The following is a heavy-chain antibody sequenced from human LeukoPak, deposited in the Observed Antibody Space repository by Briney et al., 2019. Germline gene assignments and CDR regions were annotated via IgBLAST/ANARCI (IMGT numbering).Heavy chain of an antibody. V-gene: IGHV1-18*01. D-gene: IGHD5-24*01. J-gene: IGHJ3*02. CDR2: ISAYNGNT. Sequence: GASVKVSCKASGGTFSSYAISWVRQAPGQGLEWMGWISAYNGNTNYAQKLQGRATMTTDTSTSTAYMELRSLRSDDTAVYYCARSEWRDGYNFGAFDIWGQGTMVTVSS. CDR1: GGTFSSYA. CDR3: ARSEWRDGYNFGAFDI.